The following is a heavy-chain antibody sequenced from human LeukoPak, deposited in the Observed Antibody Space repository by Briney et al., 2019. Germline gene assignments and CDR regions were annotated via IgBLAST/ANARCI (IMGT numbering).Heavy chain of an antibody. CDR3: ARDWLGGGGFDP. V-gene: IGHV1-46*01. Sequence: ASVKVSCKASGYTFTNFYIHWVRQAPGQGLEWMGIINPSGGSTSYAQKFQGRVTMTRDTSTRTVYMELGRLRSEDTAVYYCARDWLGGGGFDPWGQGTLVTVSS. CDR1: GYTFTNFY. CDR2: INPSGGST. J-gene: IGHJ5*02. D-gene: IGHD3-10*01.